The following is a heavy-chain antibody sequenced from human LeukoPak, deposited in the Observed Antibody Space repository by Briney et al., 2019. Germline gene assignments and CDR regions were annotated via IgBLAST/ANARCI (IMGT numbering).Heavy chain of an antibody. J-gene: IGHJ6*03. CDR1: DDSITIYY. CDR2: IDHTGIT. Sequence: PSETLSLTCTVSDDSITIYYWSWIRQPPGKGLEWIGYIDHTGITNYNPSLNSRVTISRDTSKNHFSLKLSSVTAADTAVYYCARHGTRYYYYYMDVWGKGTTVTISS. CDR3: ARHGTRYYYYYMDV. D-gene: IGHD1-26*01. V-gene: IGHV4-59*08.